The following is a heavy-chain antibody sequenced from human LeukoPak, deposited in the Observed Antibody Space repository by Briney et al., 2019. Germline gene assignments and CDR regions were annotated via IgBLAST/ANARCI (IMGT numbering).Heavy chain of an antibody. CDR1: GFTFNNYA. D-gene: IGHD1-26*01. V-gene: IGHV3-23*01. CDR2: ISGSVGST. Sequence: GGSLRLSCAASGFTFNNYAMSWVRQAPGKGLEWVSTISGSVGSTYYADSVKGRFTISRDNSKNTLYLQMNSLRAEDTAVYYCAKGSIVGATTGGGADYWGQGTLVTVSS. CDR3: AKGSIVGATTGGGADY. J-gene: IGHJ4*02.